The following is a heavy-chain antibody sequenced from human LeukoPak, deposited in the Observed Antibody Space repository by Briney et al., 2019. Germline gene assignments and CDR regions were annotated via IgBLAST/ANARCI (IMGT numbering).Heavy chain of an antibody. J-gene: IGHJ4*02. D-gene: IGHD6-13*01. CDR1: GHTLIELS. CDR2: FDPEKDEI. V-gene: IGHV1-24*01. Sequence: ASVKVSSKISGHTLIELSMHWVRQVPGQGLEWVGGFDPEKDEIVYAEKFQGRVTMTEDTPTATVYLELSSLRSEDTAVYYCAREGVAGTGLDFWGQGTLVTVSS. CDR3: AREGVAGTGLDF.